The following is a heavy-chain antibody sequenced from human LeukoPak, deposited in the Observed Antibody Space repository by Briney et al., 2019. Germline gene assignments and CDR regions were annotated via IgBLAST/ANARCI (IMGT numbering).Heavy chain of an antibody. CDR1: GFTFSTYS. D-gene: IGHD2-2*02. Sequence: KPGGSLRLSCAASGFTFSTYSMNWVRRAPGKGLEWVSSISSSSSYISYADSVRGRFTISRDHAKDSLYLQMNSLRAEDTAVYYCAREGYCSSTSCYTLGDAFDIWGQGTMVTVSS. J-gene: IGHJ3*02. V-gene: IGHV3-21*01. CDR2: ISSSSSYI. CDR3: AREGYCSSTSCYTLGDAFDI.